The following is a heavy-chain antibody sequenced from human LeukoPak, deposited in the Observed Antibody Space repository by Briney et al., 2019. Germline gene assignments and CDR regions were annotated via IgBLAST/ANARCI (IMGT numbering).Heavy chain of an antibody. Sequence: GASVKVSCKASGYTLTDYYIHWARQAPGQGLEWMGWMNPNSGDTNSAQSFQGRVTMTRETSISTAYMELSRLRFDDTAVYYCARVRRYYYGMDVWGQGTTVTVSS. CDR3: ARVRRYYYGMDV. CDR2: MNPNSGDT. V-gene: IGHV1-2*02. J-gene: IGHJ6*02. CDR1: GYTLTDYY.